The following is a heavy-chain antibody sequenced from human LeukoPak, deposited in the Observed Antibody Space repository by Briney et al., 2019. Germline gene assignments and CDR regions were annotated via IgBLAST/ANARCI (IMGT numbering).Heavy chain of an antibody. Sequence: SETLSLTCTVSGGSISSSSYYWGWIRQPPGTGLEWIGSIYYSGSTYYNPSLKSRVTISVDTSKNQFSLKLSSVTAADTAVYYCARIPRNKRVTIFGVGTRLSNFDYWGQGTLVTVSS. J-gene: IGHJ4*02. D-gene: IGHD3-3*01. CDR3: ARIPRNKRVTIFGVGTRLSNFDY. CDR2: IYYSGST. CDR1: GGSISSSSYY. V-gene: IGHV4-39*01.